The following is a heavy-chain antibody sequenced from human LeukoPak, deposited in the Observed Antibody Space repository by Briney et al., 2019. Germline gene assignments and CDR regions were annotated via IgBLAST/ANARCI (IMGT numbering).Heavy chain of an antibody. CDR1: GFTFSSYA. D-gene: IGHD3-10*01. Sequence: GGSLRLSCAASGFTFSSYAMSWVRQAPGKGLEWVSAISGSGGSTYYADSVKGRFTISRDNSKNTLYLQMNSLRAEDTAVYYCAKYERLWFGELLSGYYYYYMDVWGKGTTVTVSS. J-gene: IGHJ6*03. CDR2: ISGSGGST. V-gene: IGHV3-23*01. CDR3: AKYERLWFGELLSGYYYYYMDV.